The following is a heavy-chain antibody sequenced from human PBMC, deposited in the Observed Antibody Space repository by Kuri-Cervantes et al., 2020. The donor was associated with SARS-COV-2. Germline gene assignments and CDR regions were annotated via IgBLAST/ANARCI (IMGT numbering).Heavy chain of an antibody. D-gene: IGHD2-2*01. CDR1: GFTFSSYE. J-gene: IGHJ4*02. V-gene: IGHV3-48*03. CDR3: TRDPDIVVVPAAFDY. Sequence: GESLKISCAASGFTFSSYEMNWVRQAPGKGLEWVSYISSSGSTIYYADSVKGRFTISRDNAKNSLYLQMNSLRDEDTAVYYCTRDPDIVVVPAAFDYWGQGTLVTVSS. CDR2: ISSSGSTI.